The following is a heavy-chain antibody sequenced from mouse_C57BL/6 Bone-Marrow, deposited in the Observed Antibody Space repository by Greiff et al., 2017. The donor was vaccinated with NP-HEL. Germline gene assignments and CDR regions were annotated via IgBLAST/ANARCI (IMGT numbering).Heavy chain of an antibody. V-gene: IGHV1-63*01. Sequence: VQLQQSGAELVRPGTSVKMSCKASGYTFTNYWIGWAKQRPGHGLEWIGDIYPGGGNTNYNEQFKGKATLTADTSSSTAYMQCSSLTSEDSAIYYCARSGDYYGSSLDYWGQGTTLTVSS. CDR3: ARSGDYYGSSLDY. J-gene: IGHJ2*01. D-gene: IGHD1-1*01. CDR1: GYTFTNYW. CDR2: IYPGGGNT.